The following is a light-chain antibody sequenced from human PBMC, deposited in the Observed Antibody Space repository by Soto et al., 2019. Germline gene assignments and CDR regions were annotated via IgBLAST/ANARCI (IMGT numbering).Light chain of an antibody. CDR1: QGISSY. Sequence: DIQMTQSPSTLSASVGDRVTITCRASQGISSYLAWYQQKPGKAPKLLIYAASTLQSGVPSRFSGSGSGTDFTLTISRLEPEDFAVYCCHQYGSSPITFGQGTRLEIK. V-gene: IGKV1-9*01. CDR3: HQYGSSPIT. CDR2: AAS. J-gene: IGKJ5*01.